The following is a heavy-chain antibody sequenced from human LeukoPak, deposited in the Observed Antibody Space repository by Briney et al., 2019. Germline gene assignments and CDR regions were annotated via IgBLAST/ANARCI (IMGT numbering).Heavy chain of an antibody. Sequence: GGSLRLSCADSGFTFSSYWMSWVRQAPGKGLEWVANIKQDGSEKYYADSVKGRFTISRDNSKNTLYLQMNSLRAEDTAVYYCARSYYYDSSGYYYYYGMDVWGQGTTVTVSS. V-gene: IGHV3-7*01. CDR3: ARSYYYDSSGYYYYYGMDV. D-gene: IGHD3-22*01. CDR2: IKQDGSEK. CDR1: GFTFSSYW. J-gene: IGHJ6*02.